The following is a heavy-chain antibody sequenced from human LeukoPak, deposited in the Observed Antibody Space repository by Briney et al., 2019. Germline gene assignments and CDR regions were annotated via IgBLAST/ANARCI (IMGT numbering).Heavy chain of an antibody. CDR3: AREASSNYYDSSHAFDI. CDR2: IWYDGSNK. V-gene: IGHV3-33*01. J-gene: IGHJ3*02. CDR1: GYIFTSYY. Sequence: SCKASGYIFTSYYMHWVRQAPGKGLEWVAVIWYDGSNKYYADSVKGRFTISRDNSKNTLYLQMNSLRAEDTAVYYCAREASSNYYDSSHAFDIWGQGTMVTVSS. D-gene: IGHD3-22*01.